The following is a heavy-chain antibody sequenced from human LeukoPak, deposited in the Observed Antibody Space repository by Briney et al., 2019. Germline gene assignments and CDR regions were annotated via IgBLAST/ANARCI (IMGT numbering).Heavy chain of an antibody. CDR3: ARDPSDLLWFGELFVWFDP. CDR2: INDGNGNT. CDR1: GYTFTSYA. J-gene: IGHJ5*02. Sequence: ASVKVSCEASGYTFTSYAMHWVRQAPGQRLEWMGWINDGNGNTKYSQKFQGRVTITRDTSASTAYMELSSLRSEDTAVYYCARDPSDLLWFGELFVWFDPWGQGTLVTVSS. V-gene: IGHV1-3*01. D-gene: IGHD3-10*01.